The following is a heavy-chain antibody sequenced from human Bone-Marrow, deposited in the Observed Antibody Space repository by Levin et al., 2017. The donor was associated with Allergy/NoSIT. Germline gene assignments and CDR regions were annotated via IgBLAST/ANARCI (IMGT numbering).Heavy chain of an antibody. J-gene: IGHJ4*02. D-gene: IGHD3-10*01. Sequence: GGSLRLSCAASGFYFNDYVMSWVRQAPGKGLEWVSGINWNGDTTDYADSVKGRFTISRDNAKNSLYLQMNSLRAEDTALYYCARVAGSGTDWGQGALVTVSS. CDR3: ARVAGSGTD. CDR1: GFYFNDYV. CDR2: INWNGDTT. V-gene: IGHV3-20*04.